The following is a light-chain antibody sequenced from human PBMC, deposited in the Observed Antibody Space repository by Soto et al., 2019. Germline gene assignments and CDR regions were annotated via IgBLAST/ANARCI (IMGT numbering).Light chain of an antibody. CDR1: SSDVGGYNF. V-gene: IGLV2-8*01. CDR3: GSYTTSSNYV. Sequence: QSALTQPPSASGSPGQSVTISCTGTSSDVGGYNFVSWFQQYPGKAPKLMIYDVSTRPSGVSDRFSGSKSGNTASLTISGLRAEDEADYYCGSYTTSSNYVFGTGTKLTVL. CDR2: DVS. J-gene: IGLJ1*01.